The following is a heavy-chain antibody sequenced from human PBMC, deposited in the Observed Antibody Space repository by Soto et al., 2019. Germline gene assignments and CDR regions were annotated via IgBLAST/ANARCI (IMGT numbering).Heavy chain of an antibody. Sequence: EVQLVESGGGLVKPGGSLRLSCAASGFTFSSYSMNWVRQAPGKGLEWVSSISSSSSYIYYADSVKGRFTISRDNAKNSLYLQMNSLRANDTAVYYCARVYCSSTSCRKDAFDIWGQGTMVTVSS. V-gene: IGHV3-21*01. D-gene: IGHD2-2*01. CDR1: GFTFSSYS. J-gene: IGHJ3*02. CDR2: ISSSSSYI. CDR3: ARVYCSSTSCRKDAFDI.